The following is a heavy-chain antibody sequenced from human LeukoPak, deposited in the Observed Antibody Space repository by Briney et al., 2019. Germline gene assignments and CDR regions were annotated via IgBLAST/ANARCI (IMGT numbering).Heavy chain of an antibody. J-gene: IGHJ3*02. CDR1: GFTFSSYA. D-gene: IGHD2-2*01. CDR3: ARAYDIVVVPAALRDAFDI. CDR2: ISYDGSNK. V-gene: IGHV3-30-3*01. Sequence: GGSLRLSCAASGFTFSSYAMHWVRQAPGKGLEWVAVISYDGSNKYYADSVKGRFTISRDNAKNSLYLQMNSLRAEDTAVYYCARAYDIVVVPAALRDAFDIWGQGTMVTVSS.